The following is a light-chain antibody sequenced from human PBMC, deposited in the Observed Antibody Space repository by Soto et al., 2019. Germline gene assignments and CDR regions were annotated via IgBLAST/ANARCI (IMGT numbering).Light chain of an antibody. CDR3: QSYDSSNYV. V-gene: IGLV6-57*04. CDR1: SGSIASNY. J-gene: IGLJ1*01. CDR2: EDN. Sequence: NFMLTQPHSVSESPGKTVTISCTRSSGSIASNYVQWFQQRPGSAPTTVIFEDNRRPSGVPDRFSGSIDTSSNSASLTISGLKTEDEADYYCQSYDSSNYVFGTGTKVTVL.